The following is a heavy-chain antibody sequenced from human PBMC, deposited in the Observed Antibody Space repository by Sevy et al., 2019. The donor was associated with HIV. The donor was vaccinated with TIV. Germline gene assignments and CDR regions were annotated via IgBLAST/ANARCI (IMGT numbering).Heavy chain of an antibody. CDR3: ARQDGYNYEITDY. J-gene: IGHJ4*02. D-gene: IGHD5-12*01. V-gene: IGHV4-39*01. CDR1: GGSISSSSYH. Sequence: SETLSLTCTVSGGSISSSSYHWGWIRQPPGKGLEWIGSIYYSGSTYYNPSLKSRVTISVDTSKNQFSLKLSSVTAADTAVYDCARQDGYNYEITDYWGQGTLVTVSS. CDR2: IYYSGST.